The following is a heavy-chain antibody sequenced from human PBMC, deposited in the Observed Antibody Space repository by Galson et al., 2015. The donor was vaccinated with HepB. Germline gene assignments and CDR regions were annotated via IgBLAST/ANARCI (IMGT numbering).Heavy chain of an antibody. CDR2: AYHSGVT. CDR3: ARAKEGRGYFDY. Sequence: SDTLSPTCAVSGDSISIDRWWSWVRQPPGEGLEWIGEAYHSGVTNHSPSRKSRVTISVNKSKHQFSLKLTSVTAADTAVYYCARAKEGRGYFDYWGQGTLVTVSS. J-gene: IGHJ4*02. D-gene: IGHD3-10*01. CDR1: GDSISIDRW. V-gene: IGHV4-4*02.